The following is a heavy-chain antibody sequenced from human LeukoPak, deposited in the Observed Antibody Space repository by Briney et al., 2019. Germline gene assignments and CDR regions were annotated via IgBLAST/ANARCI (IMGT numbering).Heavy chain of an antibody. V-gene: IGHV4-61*02. Sequence: SETLPLTCTVSGGSISSGSYYWSWIRQPAGKGLEWIGRIYTSGSTNYNPSLKSRATISVDTSKNQFSLKLSSVTAADTAVYYCARAMVRGVKGYYYYYMDVWGKGTTVTVSS. J-gene: IGHJ6*03. CDR1: GGSISSGSYY. CDR2: IYTSGST. CDR3: ARAMVRGVKGYYYYYMDV. D-gene: IGHD3-10*01.